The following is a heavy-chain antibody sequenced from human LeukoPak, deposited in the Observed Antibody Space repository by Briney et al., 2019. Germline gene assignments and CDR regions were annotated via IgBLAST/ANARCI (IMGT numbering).Heavy chain of an antibody. CDR1: GGTFSSYA. CDR2: IIPIFGTA. CDR3: ATDLVRGVITWFDP. J-gene: IGHJ5*02. Sequence: SVKVSCKASGGTFSSYAISWVRQAPGQGLEWMGRIIPIFGTANYAQKFQGRVTITTDESTSTAYMELSSLRSEDTAVYYCATDLVRGVITWFDPWGQGTLVTVSP. D-gene: IGHD3-10*01. V-gene: IGHV1-69*05.